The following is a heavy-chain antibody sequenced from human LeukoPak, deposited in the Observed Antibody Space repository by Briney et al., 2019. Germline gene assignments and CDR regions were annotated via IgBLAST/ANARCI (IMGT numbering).Heavy chain of an antibody. D-gene: IGHD5-24*01. CDR3: ARLWAMAGHRGGFDF. Sequence: SETLSLTCAVSGDSLSYHNYYWDWIRQPPGKGLEWIGTVYYTGNTYYNPSLKSRVAISVDTSKNQFSLQLTSMTAADTAVYYCARLWAMAGHRGGFDFWGRGTMVTVSS. V-gene: IGHV4-39*01. CDR2: VYYTGNT. J-gene: IGHJ3*01. CDR1: GDSLSYHNYY.